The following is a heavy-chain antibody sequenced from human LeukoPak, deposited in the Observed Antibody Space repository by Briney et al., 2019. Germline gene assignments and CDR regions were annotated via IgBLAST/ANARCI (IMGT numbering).Heavy chain of an antibody. D-gene: IGHD4-17*01. J-gene: IGHJ4*02. CDR3: ATDRSLKVTTRRGFDY. V-gene: IGHV1-69*05. CDR2: IIPIFGTA. Sequence: SVKVSCKASGGTFSSYAISWVRQAPGQGLEWMGGIIPIFGTANYAQKFQGRVTITTDESTSTAYMELSSLRSEDTAVYYCATDRSLKVTTRRGFDYWGQGTLVTVSS. CDR1: GGTFSSYA.